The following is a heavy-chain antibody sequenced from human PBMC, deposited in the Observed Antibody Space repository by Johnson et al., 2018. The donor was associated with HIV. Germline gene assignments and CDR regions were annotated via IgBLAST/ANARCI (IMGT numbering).Heavy chain of an antibody. D-gene: IGHD3-22*01. V-gene: IGHV3-30-3*01. CDR2: ISYEGSNK. CDR1: GFTFSSYA. Sequence: QVQLVESGGGVVQPGRSLRLSCAASGFTFSSYAMHWVRQAPGKGLEWVAVISYEGSNKYYANSVKGRFTISRDNSKNTLYLQMNSLRAEDTAMYFCVRRFYDSSAFDVWGQGTLVTVSS. J-gene: IGHJ3*01. CDR3: VRRFYDSSAFDV.